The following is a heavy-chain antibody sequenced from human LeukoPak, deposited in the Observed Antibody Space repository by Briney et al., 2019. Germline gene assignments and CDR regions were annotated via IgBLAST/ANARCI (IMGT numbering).Heavy chain of an antibody. Sequence: PGGSLRLSCAASGFTFSSYWMSWVRQAPGKGLEWVANIKQDGSEKYYVDSVKGRFTISRDNAKNSLYLQMNSLGAEDTAVYYCARDFMITFGGVIVYYFDYWGQGTLVTVSS. V-gene: IGHV3-7*01. D-gene: IGHD3-16*02. J-gene: IGHJ4*02. CDR1: GFTFSSYW. CDR2: IKQDGSEK. CDR3: ARDFMITFGGVIVYYFDY.